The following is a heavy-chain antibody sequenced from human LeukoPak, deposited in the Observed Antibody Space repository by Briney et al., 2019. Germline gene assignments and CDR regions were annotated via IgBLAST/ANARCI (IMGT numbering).Heavy chain of an antibody. Sequence: PGGSLRFSCAASGFTFSSYAMSWVRQAPGKGLEWVSAISGSGGSTYYADSVKGRFTISRDNSKNTLYLQMNSLRAEDTAVYYCAKNAATTISLGTDYYGMDVWGQGTTVTVSS. J-gene: IGHJ6*02. D-gene: IGHD3-3*01. V-gene: IGHV3-23*01. CDR1: GFTFSSYA. CDR3: AKNAATTISLGTDYYGMDV. CDR2: ISGSGGST.